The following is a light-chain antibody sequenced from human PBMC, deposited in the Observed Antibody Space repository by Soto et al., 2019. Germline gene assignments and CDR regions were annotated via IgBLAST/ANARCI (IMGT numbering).Light chain of an antibody. CDR1: QSVSSNY. Sequence: EVVLKQSPGTLSLSPGERATLSCRASQSVSSNYLAWYQQKPGQAPRLLIYGASSRATGIPDRFTGSGSGTDFTLTISRLEPEDFAVYYCQQGGNWPLTFGQGGRLEIK. CDR2: GAS. CDR3: QQGGNWPLT. V-gene: IGKV3D-20*02. J-gene: IGKJ5*01.